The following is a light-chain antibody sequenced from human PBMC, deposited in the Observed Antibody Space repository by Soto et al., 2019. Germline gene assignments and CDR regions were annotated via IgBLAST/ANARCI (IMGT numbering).Light chain of an antibody. J-gene: IGKJ5*01. CDR2: GAS. Sequence: MMMTQSPATLSLSPGERVTLSCRTSHSVNSHVAWYQQKPGQAPRLLLYGASTRATGIPVRFSGSGFGTEFTLTISSLQSEDFAVYYRQQYKNWPLFGQGTRLEIK. V-gene: IGKV3-15*01. CDR1: HSVNSH. CDR3: QQYKNWPL.